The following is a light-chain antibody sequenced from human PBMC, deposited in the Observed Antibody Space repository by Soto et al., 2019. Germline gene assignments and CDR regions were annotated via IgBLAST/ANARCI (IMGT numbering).Light chain of an antibody. Sequence: EIVLTQSPGTLSLSPGERATFSCRASQSVNSNYLAWYQQHPGQPPRLLIYGISTRATGIPARFSGSGSGTEFSLTISSLQSEDFAVYYCQQYSKWPITFGQGTRLEI. CDR1: QSVNSN. CDR2: GIS. CDR3: QQYSKWPIT. J-gene: IGKJ5*01. V-gene: IGKV3-15*01.